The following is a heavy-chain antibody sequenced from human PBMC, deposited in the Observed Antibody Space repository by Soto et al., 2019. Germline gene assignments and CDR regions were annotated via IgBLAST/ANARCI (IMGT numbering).Heavy chain of an antibody. CDR3: ARGLGEYGSGSTGY. Sequence: EVQLLASGGGLVQPGGSLRLSCAASGFTFSSYAMSWVRQAPGKGLEWVSAISGSGGSTYYADSVKGRFTISRDNSKNTLYLQMNRLRAEDTAVYYGARGLGEYGSGSTGYWGQGTLVAVSS. D-gene: IGHD3-10*01. CDR2: ISGSGGST. V-gene: IGHV3-23*01. J-gene: IGHJ4*02. CDR1: GFTFSSYA.